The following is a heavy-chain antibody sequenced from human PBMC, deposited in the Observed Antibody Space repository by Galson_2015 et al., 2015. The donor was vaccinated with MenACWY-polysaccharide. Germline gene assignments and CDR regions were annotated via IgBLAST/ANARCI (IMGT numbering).Heavy chain of an antibody. D-gene: IGHD2-21*02. CDR2: INPYSGGT. J-gene: IGHJ6*01. Sequence: SVKVSCKASGYTFTGYYMHWVRQAPGQGLEWMGWINPYSGGTNSAQKFQGRVTMTRDTSISTAYTEFSSLRSDDTAVYYCARAAYCGGDCFSNYYYGLDVWGQGTAVTVSS. CDR1: GYTFTGYY. V-gene: IGHV1-2*02. CDR3: ARAAYCGGDCFSNYYYGLDV.